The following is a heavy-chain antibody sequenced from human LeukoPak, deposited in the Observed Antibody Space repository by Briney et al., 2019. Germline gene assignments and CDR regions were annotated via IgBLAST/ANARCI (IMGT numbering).Heavy chain of an antibody. Sequence: PGGSLRLSCAAPGFTFSSYSMNWVRQAPGKGLEWVSYISSSSSTIYYADSVKGRFTISRDNAKNSLYLQMNSLRAEDTAVYYCARDRGYYGSGSYFRPYYYGMDVWGQGTTVTVSS. V-gene: IGHV3-48*04. CDR1: GFTFSSYS. D-gene: IGHD3-10*01. J-gene: IGHJ6*02. CDR2: ISSSSSTI. CDR3: ARDRGYYGSGSYFRPYYYGMDV.